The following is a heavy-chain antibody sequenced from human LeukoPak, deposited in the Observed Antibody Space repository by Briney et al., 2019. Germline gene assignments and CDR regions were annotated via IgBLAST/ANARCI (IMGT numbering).Heavy chain of an antibody. V-gene: IGHV1-69*04. Sequence: SVKVSCKASGGTFSSYAISWVRQAPGQGLEWMGRIIPILGIANYAQKFQGRVTITADKSTSTAYMELSSLRSEDTAVYYCAFGYGATPGNYFDYWGQGTLVTVSS. J-gene: IGHJ4*02. CDR2: IIPILGIA. CDR1: GGTFSSYA. D-gene: IGHD5-12*01. CDR3: AFGYGATPGNYFDY.